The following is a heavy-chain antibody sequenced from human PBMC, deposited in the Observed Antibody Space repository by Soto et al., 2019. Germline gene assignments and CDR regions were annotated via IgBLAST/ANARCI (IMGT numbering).Heavy chain of an antibody. J-gene: IGHJ4*02. D-gene: IGHD2-21*02. Sequence: QVQLVESGGGVVQPGRSLRLSCAASGFAFSSYVMHWVRQAPGKGLQWVAVISYDEINKYYADSVKGRFTISKDNSKNTLSLQINSLRAEDTAVYYCAKEGDAEAHWGQGTLVTVSS. CDR3: AKEGDAEAH. V-gene: IGHV3-30*18. CDR1: GFAFSSYV. CDR2: ISYDEINK.